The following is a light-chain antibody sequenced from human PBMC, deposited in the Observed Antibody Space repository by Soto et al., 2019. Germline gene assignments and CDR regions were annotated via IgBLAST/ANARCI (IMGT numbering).Light chain of an antibody. CDR1: TSNIGSNA. CDR3: ATWDDSLKGWV. Sequence: QSVLTQPPSASGTPGQRVTISCSGSTSNIGSNAVDWYQQHPGTAPKVLIYSNNQRPSGVPDRIFGSRSGTSASLAITGLQSEDEADYYCATWDDSLKGWVFGGGTKVNVL. CDR2: SNN. J-gene: IGLJ3*02. V-gene: IGLV1-44*01.